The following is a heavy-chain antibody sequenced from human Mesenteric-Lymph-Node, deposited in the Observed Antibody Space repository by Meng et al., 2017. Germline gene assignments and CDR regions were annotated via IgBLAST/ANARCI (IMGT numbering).Heavy chain of an antibody. D-gene: IGHD3-22*01. CDR1: GFDFSRYW. V-gene: IGHV3-7*01. J-gene: IGHJ3*02. CDR3: ARFAYYYDTSDSFHDAFDI. Sequence: GESLKISCAASGFDFSRYWMSWVRQAPGKGLEWVANIKQDGSVIHYVDSVKGRFTMSRDNVKSSLYLQMNSLRAEDTAVYYCARFAYYYDTSDSFHDAFDIWGQGTMVTVSS. CDR2: IKQDGSVI.